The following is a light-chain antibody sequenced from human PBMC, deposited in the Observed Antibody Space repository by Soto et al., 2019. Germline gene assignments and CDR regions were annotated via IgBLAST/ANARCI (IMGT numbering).Light chain of an antibody. CDR2: DAS. V-gene: IGKV3D-20*02. CDR3: QQRSNWPPIT. Sequence: EIVLTQSPGTLSFSATGRASLXSPAGQSVSSSYLAWYQQKPGQPPRLLIYDASNRATGIPARFSGSGSGTDFTLTISSLEPEDFAVYYCQQRSNWPPITFGQGTRLEIK. CDR1: QSVSSSY. J-gene: IGKJ5*01.